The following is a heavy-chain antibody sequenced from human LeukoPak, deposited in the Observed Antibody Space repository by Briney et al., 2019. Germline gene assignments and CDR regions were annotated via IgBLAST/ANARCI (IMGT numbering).Heavy chain of an antibody. CDR3: AKPTTVVTNDAFDI. V-gene: IGHV3-48*03. CDR1: GFTFSSYE. J-gene: IGHJ3*02. Sequence: GGSLRLSCAASGFTFSSYEMNWVRQAPGKGLEWVSYISSSGSTIYYADSVKGRFTISRDNSKNTLYLQMNSLRAEDTAVYYCAKPTTVVTNDAFDIWGQGTMVTVSS. D-gene: IGHD4-23*01. CDR2: ISSSGSTI.